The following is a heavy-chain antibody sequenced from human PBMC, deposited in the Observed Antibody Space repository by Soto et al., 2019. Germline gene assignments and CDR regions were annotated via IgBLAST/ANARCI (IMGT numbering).Heavy chain of an antibody. CDR3: ARGENGWEVLDY. CDR1: GGSFSGYY. V-gene: IGHV4-34*01. D-gene: IGHD6-19*01. J-gene: IGHJ4*02. CDR2: INHSGST. Sequence: QVQLQQWGAGLLKPSETLSLTCAVYGGSFSGYYWSWIRQPPGKGLEWIGEINHSGSTNYNPSLKRRVTISVDTSKNQFSLKLSSVTAADTAVYYCARGENGWEVLDYWGQGTLVTVSS.